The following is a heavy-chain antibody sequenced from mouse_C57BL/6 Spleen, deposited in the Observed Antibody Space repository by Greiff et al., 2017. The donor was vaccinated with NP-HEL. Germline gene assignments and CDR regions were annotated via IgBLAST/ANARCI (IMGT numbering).Heavy chain of an antibody. CDR1: GYTFTAYP. CDR3: ARCYGNDGEAYVGG. CDR2: FYPKDDDT. D-gene: IGHD2-2*01. Sequence: QVQLQQSGAELVKPGASVKMSCKASGYTFTAYPIDWMKQNPEKGLEWIGNFYPKDDDTKYNEKFKGKATLTVEKSSSTVYLELSRMTSDDSAVYYCARCYGNDGEAYVGGWGKGTTLTVAS. J-gene: IGHJ2*01. V-gene: IGHV1-47*01.